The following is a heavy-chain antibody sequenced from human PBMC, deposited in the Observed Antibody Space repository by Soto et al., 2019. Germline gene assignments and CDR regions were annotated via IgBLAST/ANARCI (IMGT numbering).Heavy chain of an antibody. V-gene: IGHV3-33*01. CDR1: GFTFNTHG. J-gene: IGHJ4*02. D-gene: IGHD4-17*01. CDR3: ARIDDYGDYVTDY. CDR2: IRYDGSQR. Sequence: VELVESGGGVVQPGGSLRLSCAASGFTFNTHGMHWVRQAPGKGLEWVAVIRYDGSQRYYADFVRGRFTISRDNSQNTLYLQMTSLRAEDTAVYYCARIDDYGDYVTDYWGQGALVTVSS.